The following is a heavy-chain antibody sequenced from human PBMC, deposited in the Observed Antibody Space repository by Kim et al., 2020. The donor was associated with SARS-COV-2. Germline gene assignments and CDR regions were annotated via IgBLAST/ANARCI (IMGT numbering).Heavy chain of an antibody. CDR2: IYDSGST. J-gene: IGHJ2*01. CDR3: ARYKVANLWYFDL. CDR1: GGSISSYY. V-gene: IGHV4-59*13. Sequence: SETLSLTCTVSGGSISSYYWSWIRQPPGKGLEWIGYIYDSGSTNYNPSLKSRVTISVDTSKNQFSLKLSSVTAADTAVYYRARYKVANLWYFDLWGRGTL. D-gene: IGHD1-20*01.